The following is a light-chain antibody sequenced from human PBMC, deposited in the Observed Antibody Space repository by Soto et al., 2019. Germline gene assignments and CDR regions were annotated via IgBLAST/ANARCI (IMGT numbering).Light chain of an antibody. CDR2: GAS. V-gene: IGKV3-15*01. J-gene: IGKJ1*01. CDR1: QSVSSN. CDR3: QQYNTPARRGT. Sequence: EIVMTQSPATLSVSPGERATLSCRASQSVSSNLAWYQQKPGQAPRLLIYGASTRATGIPARFSGSGSGTEFTLTISSLQSEDFAVYYCQQYNTPARRGTFGQGTKVDIK.